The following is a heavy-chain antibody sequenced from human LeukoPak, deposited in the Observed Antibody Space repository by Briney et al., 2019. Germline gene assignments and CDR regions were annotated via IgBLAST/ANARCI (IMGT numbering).Heavy chain of an antibody. CDR1: GFTFSGSA. D-gene: IGHD3-3*02. J-gene: IGHJ4*02. CDR3: ARSPLADYFDY. Sequence: GGSLRLSCAASGFTFSGSAMHWVRQASGKGLEWVSYISNSGNTIYYADSVKGRFTISRDNAKSSLYLQMNSLRAEDTAVYYCARSPLADYFDYWGQGTLVTVSS. V-gene: IGHV3-48*03. CDR2: ISNSGNTI.